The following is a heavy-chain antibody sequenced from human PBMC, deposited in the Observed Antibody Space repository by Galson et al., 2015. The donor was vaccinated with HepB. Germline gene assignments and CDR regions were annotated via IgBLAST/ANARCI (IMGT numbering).Heavy chain of an antibody. CDR3: AREVMIRTLAHKTPDY. D-gene: IGHD3-16*01. J-gene: IGHJ4*02. CDR1: GFTFSAYW. CDR2: VNLDGSEM. V-gene: IGHV3-7*03. Sequence: SLRLSCAASGFTFSAYWMSWVHQVPGKGLEWVADVNLDGSEMYYADSVKSRFTISRDNAERSVSLHMYSLRAEDTAVYYCAREVMIRTLAHKTPDYWGQGTLVTVSS.